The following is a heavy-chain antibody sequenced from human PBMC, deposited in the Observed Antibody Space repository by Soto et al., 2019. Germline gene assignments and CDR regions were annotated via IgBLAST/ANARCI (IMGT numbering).Heavy chain of an antibody. CDR1: GYSFTSYW. V-gene: IGHV5-10-1*01. CDR2: IDPSDSYT. CDR3: ASFITGTTPGYYYYGMDV. D-gene: IGHD1-7*01. Sequence: GESLKISCKGSGYSFTSYWISWVRQMPGKGLEWMGRIDPSDSYTNYSPSFQGHVTISADKSISTAYLQWSSLKASDTAMYYCASFITGTTPGYYYYGMDVWGQGTTVTVSS. J-gene: IGHJ6*02.